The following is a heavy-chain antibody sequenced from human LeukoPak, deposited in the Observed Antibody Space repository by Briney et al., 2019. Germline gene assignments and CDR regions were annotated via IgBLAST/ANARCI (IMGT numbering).Heavy chain of an antibody. CDR3: ATDDVTTGTKTALGY. Sequence: GASVKVSCKASGFTFTSSAVQWVRQACGQGLGWIGWIVVGSGNTNYAQKFQERVTINRDMSTSTAYMELSSLRSEDTAVYYCATDDVTTGTKTALGYWGQGTLVTVSS. CDR2: IVVGSGNT. D-gene: IGHD1-1*01. CDR1: GFTFTSSA. J-gene: IGHJ4*02. V-gene: IGHV1-58*01.